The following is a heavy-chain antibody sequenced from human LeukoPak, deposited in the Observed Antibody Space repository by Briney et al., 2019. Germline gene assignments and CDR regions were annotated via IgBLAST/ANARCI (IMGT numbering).Heavy chain of an antibody. V-gene: IGHV3-72*01. Sequence: GGSLRLSCAASGFTFSDYYMDWVRQAPGKGLEWVGRTRNKANSYTTEYAASVKGRFTISRDDSKNSLYLQMNSLKTEDTAVYYCANWDIVATIIENWGQGTLVTVSS. D-gene: IGHD5-12*01. CDR1: GFTFSDYY. CDR3: ANWDIVATIIEN. CDR2: TRNKANSYTT. J-gene: IGHJ4*02.